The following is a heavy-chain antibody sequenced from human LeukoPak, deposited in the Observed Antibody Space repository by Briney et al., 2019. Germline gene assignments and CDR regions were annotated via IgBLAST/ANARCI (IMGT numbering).Heavy chain of an antibody. Sequence: ASVKVSCTASGGTFSSYAISWVRQAPGQGLEWMGRIIPIFGIANYAQKFQGRVAITADKSTSTAYMELSSLRFEDTAVYYCARGSRIQLWLGYFDYWGQGTLVTVSS. D-gene: IGHD5-18*01. CDR2: IIPIFGIA. J-gene: IGHJ4*02. CDR3: ARGSRIQLWLGYFDY. CDR1: GGTFSSYA. V-gene: IGHV1-69*04.